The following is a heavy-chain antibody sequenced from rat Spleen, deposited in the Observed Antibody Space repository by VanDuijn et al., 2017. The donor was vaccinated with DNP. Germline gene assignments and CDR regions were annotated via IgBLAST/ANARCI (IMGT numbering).Heavy chain of an antibody. CDR3: ARVYYGPSDY. D-gene: IGHD1-6*01. CDR1: GFNFSNYD. J-gene: IGHJ2*01. V-gene: IGHV5-25*01. Sequence: EVQLVESGGGLVQPGRSLKFSCAASGFNFSNYDMAWVRQAPTKGLEWVASISVSGGNTYYRDSVKGRFAISRDNAKSTLYLQMNSLRSEDTATYYCARVYYGPSDYWGQGVMVTVSS. CDR2: ISVSGGNT.